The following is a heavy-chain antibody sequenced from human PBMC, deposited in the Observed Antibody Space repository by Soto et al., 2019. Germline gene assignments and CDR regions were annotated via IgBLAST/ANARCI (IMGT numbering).Heavy chain of an antibody. J-gene: IGHJ4*02. D-gene: IGHD1-20*01. CDR3: ASSYTWRLFDY. V-gene: IGHV3-53*01. CDR1: GFSVSSNY. Sequence: GGSLRLSCAVSGFSVSSNYITWVRQAPGKGLEWVSTIYSGGSTYYAESVRGRFTISRDNSKNTLYLQMNILRAEDTAVYYCASSYTWRLFDYWGQGTLVTVSS. CDR2: IYSGGST.